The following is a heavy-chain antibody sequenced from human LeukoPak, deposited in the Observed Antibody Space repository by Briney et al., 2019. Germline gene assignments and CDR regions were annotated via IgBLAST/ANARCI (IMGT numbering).Heavy chain of an antibody. Sequence: GGSLRLSCAASGFTFSSYAMHWVRQAPGKGLEWVAVISYDGSNKYYADSVKGRFTISRDNSKNTLCLQMNSLRAEDTAVYYCARESTLRDAFDIWGQGTMVTVSS. J-gene: IGHJ3*02. CDR1: GFTFSSYA. V-gene: IGHV3-30-3*01. CDR2: ISYDGSNK. D-gene: IGHD4-17*01. CDR3: ARESTLRDAFDI.